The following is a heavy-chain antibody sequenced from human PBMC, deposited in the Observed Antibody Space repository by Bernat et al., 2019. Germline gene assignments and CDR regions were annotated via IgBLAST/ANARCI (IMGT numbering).Heavy chain of an antibody. J-gene: IGHJ4*02. D-gene: IGHD4-23*01. CDR1: GGSISSYY. CDR3: ASFDYGGNSFDY. V-gene: IGHV4-59*01. CDR2: IYYSGST. Sequence: QVQLQESGPGLVKPSETLSLTCTVSGGSISSYYWSWIRHPPGKGLEWIGYIYYSGSTNYNPSLKSRVTISVDTSKNQYSLKLRSVTAADTAVYYCASFDYGGNSFDYWGQGTLVTVSS.